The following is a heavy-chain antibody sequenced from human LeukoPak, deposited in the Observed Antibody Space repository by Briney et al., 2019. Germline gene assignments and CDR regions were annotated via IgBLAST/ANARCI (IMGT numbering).Heavy chain of an antibody. CDR3: ARDGIVGPTNFDY. V-gene: IGHV4-38-2*02. D-gene: IGHD3-22*01. CDR1: GYSIGSLYY. J-gene: IGHJ4*02. CDR2: IYHSEST. Sequence: SETLSLTCAVSGYSIGSLYYWGWIRQPPGKGLEWIGSIYHSESTYYNPSLKSRVTISVDTSKNQFSLKLRSVTAADTAVYYCARDGIVGPTNFDYWGQGTLVTVSS.